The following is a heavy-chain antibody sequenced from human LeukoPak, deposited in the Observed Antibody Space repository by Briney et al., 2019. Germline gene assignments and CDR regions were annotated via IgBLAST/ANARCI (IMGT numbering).Heavy chain of an antibody. Sequence: GSLRLSCAASGFTFSSYWMSWVRQAPGKGLEWIGSIYYSGSTYYNPSLKSRVTISVDTSKNQFSLKLSSVTAADTAVYYCARAQGIMITFGGVIVSHPYYFDYWGQGTLVTVSS. CDR1: GFTFSSYW. CDR3: ARAQGIMITFGGVIVSHPYYFDY. D-gene: IGHD3-16*02. J-gene: IGHJ4*02. V-gene: IGHV4-39*07. CDR2: IYYSGST.